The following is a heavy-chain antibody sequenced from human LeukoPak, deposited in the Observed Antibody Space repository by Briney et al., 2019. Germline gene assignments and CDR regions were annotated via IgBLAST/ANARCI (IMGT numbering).Heavy chain of an antibody. CDR3: TRLSTSLDYFDC. J-gene: IGHJ4*02. CDR1: GFTFSGSA. D-gene: IGHD2-2*01. Sequence: GGSLKLSCAASGFTFSGSAMHWVRQASGKGLEWVGRIRGKANSYATAYAASVKGRFTISRDDSKNTAYLQMNNLKTEDTAVYYCTRLSTSLDYFDCWGQGTLVTVSS. CDR2: IRGKANSYAT. V-gene: IGHV3-73*01.